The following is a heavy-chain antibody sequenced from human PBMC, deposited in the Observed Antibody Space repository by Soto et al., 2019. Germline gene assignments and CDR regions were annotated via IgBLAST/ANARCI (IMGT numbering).Heavy chain of an antibody. Sequence: QITLKESGPTLVKPTQTLTLTCTFSGFSLITTEIQVAWIRQSPGKALECLAVIYGDDTKRYSPSLSSRLTVTKDTSKNQVVLIMTNMDPGDTGTYYCAHRVSLFCMDVWGQGTTVTVSS. CDR1: GFSLITTEIQ. V-gene: IGHV2-5*02. J-gene: IGHJ6*02. CDR3: AHRVSLFCMDV. CDR2: IYGDDTK.